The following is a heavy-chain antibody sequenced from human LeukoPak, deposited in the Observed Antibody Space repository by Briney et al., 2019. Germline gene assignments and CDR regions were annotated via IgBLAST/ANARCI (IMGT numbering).Heavy chain of an antibody. J-gene: IGHJ2*01. Sequence: SETLSLTCTVSGGSISTYFWSWIRQPPGKGLEWIGYIYYSGSTNYNPSLRGRVTISVGTSKNQFSLNLSSVTAADTAVYFCARFTVVTRDWYFDLWGRGTLVTVSS. CDR1: GGSISTYF. CDR3: ARFTVVTRDWYFDL. CDR2: IYYSGST. V-gene: IGHV4-59*08. D-gene: IGHD2-21*02.